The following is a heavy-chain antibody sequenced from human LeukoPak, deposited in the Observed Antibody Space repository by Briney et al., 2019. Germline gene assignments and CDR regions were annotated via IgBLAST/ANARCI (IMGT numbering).Heavy chain of an antibody. V-gene: IGHV1-2*02. Sequence: GASVKVSCKASGYTFTGYYMHWVRQAPGQGLEWMGWTNPNSGGTNYAQKFQGRVTMTRDTSISTAYMELSRLRSDDTAVYYCARVRGRGPIDAFDIWGQGTMVTVSS. J-gene: IGHJ3*02. CDR3: ARVRGRGPIDAFDI. CDR1: GYTFTGYY. CDR2: TNPNSGGT.